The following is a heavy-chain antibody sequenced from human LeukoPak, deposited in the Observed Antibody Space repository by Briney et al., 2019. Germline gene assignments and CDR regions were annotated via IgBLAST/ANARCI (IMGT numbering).Heavy chain of an antibody. CDR2: ITGGGSHS. J-gene: IGHJ6*02. CDR1: GFTFTNHA. Sequence: GGSLRLSCAASGFTFTNHAMAWVRQAPGKGLEWVSGITGGGSHSYTADSVKGRFTISRDNAKNSLYLQMNSLRAEDTAVYYCARGVYASIYYYGMDVWGQGTTVTVSS. CDR3: ARGVYASIYYYGMDV. V-gene: IGHV3-23*01. D-gene: IGHD5/OR15-5a*01.